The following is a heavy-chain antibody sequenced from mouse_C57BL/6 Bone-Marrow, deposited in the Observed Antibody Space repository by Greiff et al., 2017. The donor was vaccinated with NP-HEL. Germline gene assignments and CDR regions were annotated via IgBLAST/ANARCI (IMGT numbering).Heavy chain of an antibody. CDR2: ISSGGSYT. J-gene: IGHJ4*01. Sequence: DVMLVESGGDLVKPGGSLKLSCAASGFTFSSYGMSWVRQTPDKRLEWVATISSGGSYTYYPDSVKGRFTISRDNAKNTLYLQMSSLKSEDTAMYYCARHTYYYGSSSYAMDYWGQGTSVTVSS. CDR3: ARHTYYYGSSSYAMDY. D-gene: IGHD1-1*01. V-gene: IGHV5-6*02. CDR1: GFTFSSYG.